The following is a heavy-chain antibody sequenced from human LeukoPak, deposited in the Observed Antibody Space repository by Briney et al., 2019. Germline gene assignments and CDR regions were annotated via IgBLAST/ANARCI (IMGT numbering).Heavy chain of an antibody. D-gene: IGHD3-22*01. Sequence: GGSLRLSCAASGFTFSSYWMSWVRQAPGKGLEWVGRIKRRTDGGTRDYAAPVKGRFTISRDDSENMLYLQMNSLKIEDTAVYYRTTPENYYDNSGDLFDYWGQGTLVTVSS. J-gene: IGHJ4*02. CDR1: GFTFSSYW. V-gene: IGHV3-15*01. CDR2: IKRRTDGGTR. CDR3: TTPENYYDNSGDLFDY.